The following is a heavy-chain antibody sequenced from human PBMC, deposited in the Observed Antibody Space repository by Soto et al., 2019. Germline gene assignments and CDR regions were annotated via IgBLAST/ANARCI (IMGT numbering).Heavy chain of an antibody. J-gene: IGHJ4*01. V-gene: IGHV2-5*02. CDR1: GVSLSTTGMG. CDR3: AHSVILRGRYPPYFAY. Sequence: QITLKESGPTLVKPTQTLTLTCTFSGVSLSTTGMGVGWIRQPPGKALEWLALIYWDGDKRYSPSLKSRLNITKDPSNNQVVLTMTNMDPVDTATYFCAHSVILRGRYPPYFAYCGHESLVTLS. CDR2: IYWDGDK. D-gene: IGHD1-26*01.